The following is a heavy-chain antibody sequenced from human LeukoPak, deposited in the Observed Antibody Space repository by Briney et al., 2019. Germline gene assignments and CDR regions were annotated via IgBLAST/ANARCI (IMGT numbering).Heavy chain of an antibody. Sequence: PSQTLSLTCAISGDSVSSNSAAWNWIRQSPPRGLEWLGRTYYRSKWYNDYAVSVKSRITINPDTSKNQFSLQLNSVTPEDTAVYYCAKVGGCGGDCPQDEAFDIWGQGTMVTVSS. V-gene: IGHV6-1*01. CDR2: TYYRSKWYN. D-gene: IGHD2-21*02. CDR3: AKVGGCGGDCPQDEAFDI. CDR1: GDSVSSNSAA. J-gene: IGHJ3*02.